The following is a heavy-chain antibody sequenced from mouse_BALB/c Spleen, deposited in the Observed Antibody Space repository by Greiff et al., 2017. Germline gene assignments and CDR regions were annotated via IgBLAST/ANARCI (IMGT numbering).Heavy chain of an antibody. CDR1: GFTFSSYA. V-gene: IGHV5-6-5*01. J-gene: IGHJ2*01. CDR2: ISSGGST. Sequence: EVKVPESGGGLVKPGGSLKLSCAASGFTFSSYAMSWVRQTPEKRLEWVASISSGGSTYYSDSVKGRFTISRDNARNILYLQMSSLRSEDTAMYYCARGYYGNFFDYWGQGTTLTVSA. D-gene: IGHD2-1*01. CDR3: ARGYYGNFFDY.